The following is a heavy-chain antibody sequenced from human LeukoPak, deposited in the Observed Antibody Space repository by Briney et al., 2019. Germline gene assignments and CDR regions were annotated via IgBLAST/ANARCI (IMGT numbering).Heavy chain of an antibody. CDR2: ISGDGGST. J-gene: IGHJ3*02. D-gene: IGHD4-17*01. Sequence: GGSLRLSCAASGFIFDDYAMHWVRQAPGKGLEWVSFISGDGGSTSYADSVKGRFTISRDNAKNSLYLQMNSLRAEDTAVYYCARDLGDYVGYDAFDIWGQGTMVTVSS. CDR3: ARDLGDYVGYDAFDI. CDR1: GFIFDDYA. V-gene: IGHV3-43*02.